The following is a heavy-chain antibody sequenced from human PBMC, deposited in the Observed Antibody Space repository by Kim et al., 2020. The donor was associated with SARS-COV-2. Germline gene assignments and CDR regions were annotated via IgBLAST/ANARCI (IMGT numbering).Heavy chain of an antibody. J-gene: IGHJ4*02. D-gene: IGHD6-13*01. V-gene: IGHV3-30*18. CDR1: GFSFRVYG. Sequence: GGSLRLSCAASGFSFRVYGMHWVRQAPGKGLEWVAAISNDGSNQYYADSVQGRFTISRDNSKSTLYLQMSGLRAEDTAMYYCAKDLGPTWYLIDYWGQGT. CDR3: AKDLGPTWYLIDY. CDR2: ISNDGSNQ.